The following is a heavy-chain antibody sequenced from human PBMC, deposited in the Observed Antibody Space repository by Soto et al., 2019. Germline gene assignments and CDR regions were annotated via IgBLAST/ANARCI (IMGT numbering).Heavy chain of an antibody. V-gene: IGHV4-4*07. Sequence: PSETLSLTCTVSGGSISSYYWSWIRQPAGKGLEWIGRIYTSGSTNYNPSLKSRVTMSVDTSKNQFSLKLSSVTAADTAVYYCARDFQQWAYYYGMDVWGQGTTVTVSS. CDR3: ARDFQQWAYYYGMDV. CDR1: GGSISSYY. CDR2: IYTSGST. D-gene: IGHD2-2*01. J-gene: IGHJ6*02.